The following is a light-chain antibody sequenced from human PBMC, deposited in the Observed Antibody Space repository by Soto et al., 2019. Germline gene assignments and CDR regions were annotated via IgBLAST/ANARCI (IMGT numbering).Light chain of an antibody. J-gene: IGLJ3*02. V-gene: IGLV2-14*01. Sequence: QSALTQPASVSGSPGQSITISCTGGSSDVGSYNYVSWYRQHPGKAPQLMIYEVSNRPSGVSNRFSGSKSGNTASLIISGLQAEDEADYFCSSLTTSDTWVIGGGTKLTVL. CDR1: SSDVGSYNY. CDR3: SSLTTSDTWV. CDR2: EVS.